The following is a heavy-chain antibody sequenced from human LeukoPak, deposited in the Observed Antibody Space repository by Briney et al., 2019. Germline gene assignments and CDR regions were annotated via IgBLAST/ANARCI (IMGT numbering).Heavy chain of an antibody. V-gene: IGHV3-7*01. J-gene: IGHJ4*02. CDR2: IKPDGSET. D-gene: IGHD3-9*01. CDR3: VRNLPGAGY. CDR1: GFSFNNYW. Sequence: GGSLRLSCAASGFSFNNYWLSWVRQAPGKGLEWVANIKPDGSETYYVDAVKGRFTISRDNAKNSLYLQMNNLRVEDTAVYYCVRNLPGAGYWGQGTLVIVSS.